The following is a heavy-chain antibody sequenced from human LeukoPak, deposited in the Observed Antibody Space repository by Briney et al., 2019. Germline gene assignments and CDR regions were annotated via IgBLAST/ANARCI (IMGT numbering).Heavy chain of an antibody. D-gene: IGHD3-10*01. J-gene: IGHJ4*02. CDR3: ACRPSDIRYYGVFDF. CDR1: GFTFSSLW. Sequence: GGSLRLSCVGSGFTFSSLWMSWVRQILGKGLEWLANIKQDGSEVYYVDSAKGRFTISRDNAKNSLYLQMNSLRVEDTAVYYCACRPSDIRYYGVFDFWGQGSLVTVSS. CDR2: IKQDGSEV. V-gene: IGHV3-7*01.